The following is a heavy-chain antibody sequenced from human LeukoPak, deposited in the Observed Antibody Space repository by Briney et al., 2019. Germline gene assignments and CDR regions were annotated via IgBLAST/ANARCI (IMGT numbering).Heavy chain of an antibody. D-gene: IGHD1-26*01. CDR1: GFTFSSYS. Sequence: GGSLRLSCAASGFTFSSYSMNWVRQAPGKGLEWVSSISGSSSYIYYADSVKGRFTISRDNAKNSLYLQMNSLRAEDTAVYYCARDLWELLTGIDYWGQGTLVTVSS. V-gene: IGHV3-21*01. CDR2: ISGSSSYI. CDR3: ARDLWELLTGIDY. J-gene: IGHJ4*02.